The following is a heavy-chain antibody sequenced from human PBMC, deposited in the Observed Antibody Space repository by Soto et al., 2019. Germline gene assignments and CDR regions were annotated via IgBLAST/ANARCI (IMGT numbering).Heavy chain of an antibody. Sequence: EVQLLESGGGLVQPGGSLRLSCSASGFTFSNYVMSWVRQAPGKGLEWVSAIGGTDDRTYYADSVKGRFTISRDNSKNTLHLQRNSLRAEDTAVYYCVKDWSGDTCPCMDVWGQGTTVTVSS. CDR1: GFTFSNYV. J-gene: IGHJ6*02. V-gene: IGHV3-23*01. D-gene: IGHD3-3*01. CDR3: VKDWSGDTCPCMDV. CDR2: IGGTDDRT.